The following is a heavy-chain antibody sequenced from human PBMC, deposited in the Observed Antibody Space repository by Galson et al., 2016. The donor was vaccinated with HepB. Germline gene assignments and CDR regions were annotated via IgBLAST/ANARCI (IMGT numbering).Heavy chain of an antibody. CDR2: IFYTGST. CDR1: GDSTSSNDYY. D-gene: IGHD3-3*01. V-gene: IGHV4-39*01. Sequence: SETLSLTCTVSGDSTSSNDYYWGWNRQSPGKGLEWIASIFYTGSTYFNPSLKSRVTISVDTSKSQFSLKLGSVTAADTAVYYCARHPNPYDIWRTDYWGRGTLVTVSS. CDR3: ARHPNPYDIWRTDY. J-gene: IGHJ4*02.